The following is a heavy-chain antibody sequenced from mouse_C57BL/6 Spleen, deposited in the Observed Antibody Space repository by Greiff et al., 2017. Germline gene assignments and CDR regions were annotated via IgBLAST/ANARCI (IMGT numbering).Heavy chain of an antibody. CDR3: ATPYSLYAMDD. CDR2: INPNNGGT. CDR1: GYTFTDYY. D-gene: IGHD2-12*01. V-gene: IGHV1-26*01. Sequence: EVQLQQSGPELVKPGASVKISCKASGYTFTDYYMNWVKQSHGKSLEWIGDINPNNGGTSYNQKFKGKATLTVDKSSSTAYMGLRSLTSEDSAVYYCATPYSLYAMDDWGQGTSVTVSS. J-gene: IGHJ4*01.